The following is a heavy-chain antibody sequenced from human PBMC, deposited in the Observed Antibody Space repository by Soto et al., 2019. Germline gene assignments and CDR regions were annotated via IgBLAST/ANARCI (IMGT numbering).Heavy chain of an antibody. J-gene: IGHJ6*02. CDR2: INAGNGNT. V-gene: IGHV1-3*01. CDR3: ARDIESVTAKHFFYYYAMDV. Sequence: PSVKVSCTASGYTFTSYAMHWVRQAPGQRLEWMGWINAGNGNTNYAQNLQGRVSMTTDTSTSTAYMELRGLTFDDTAVYYCARDIESVTAKHFFYYYAMDVWGQGTTVTGS. D-gene: IGHD2-8*01. CDR1: GYTFTSYA.